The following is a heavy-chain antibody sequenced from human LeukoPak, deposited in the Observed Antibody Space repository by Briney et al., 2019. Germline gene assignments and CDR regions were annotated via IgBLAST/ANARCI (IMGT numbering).Heavy chain of an antibody. V-gene: IGHV3-64*01. CDR1: GFAFSNYA. Sequence: GGSLRLSGVASGFAFSNYALHWVRQAPGKGLQYVSGIGNGGSIDYANSVKGRFTISRDNSKNTLYLQMGSLRPEDMAVYYCARDFRYGSGFDYWGQGTLVTVSS. CDR2: IGNGGSI. J-gene: IGHJ4*02. D-gene: IGHD5-18*01. CDR3: ARDFRYGSGFDY.